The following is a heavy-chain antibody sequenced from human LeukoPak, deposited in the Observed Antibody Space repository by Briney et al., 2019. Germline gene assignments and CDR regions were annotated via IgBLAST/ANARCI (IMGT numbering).Heavy chain of an antibody. CDR3: TTASRGYYTGSYFDY. D-gene: IGHD3-3*01. V-gene: IGHV3-15*01. Sequence: GGSLRLSCAASGFTFSNAWMSWVRQAPGKGLECVGRIKSKTDGGTTDYAAPVKGRFTISRDDSKNTLYLQMNSLKTEDTAVYYCTTASRGYYTGSYFDYWGQGTLVTVSS. CDR1: GFTFSNAW. J-gene: IGHJ4*02. CDR2: IKSKTDGGTT.